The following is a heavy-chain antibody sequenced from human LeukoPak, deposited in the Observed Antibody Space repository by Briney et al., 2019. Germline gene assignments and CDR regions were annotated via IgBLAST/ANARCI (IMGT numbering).Heavy chain of an antibody. CDR3: AKDELLWFGESYFDY. D-gene: IGHD3-10*01. CDR2: IRYDGSNK. J-gene: IGHJ4*02. Sequence: PGGSLRLSCAASGFTFSSYGMHWVRQAPGKGLEWVAFIRYDGSNKYYADSVKGRLTISRDNSKNTLYLQMNSLRAEDTAVYYCAKDELLWFGESYFDYWGQGTLVTVSS. CDR1: GFTFSSYG. V-gene: IGHV3-30*02.